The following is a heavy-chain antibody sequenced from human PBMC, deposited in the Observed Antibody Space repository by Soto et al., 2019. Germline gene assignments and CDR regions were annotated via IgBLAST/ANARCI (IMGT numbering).Heavy chain of an antibody. J-gene: IGHJ4*02. V-gene: IGHV3-23*01. CDR3: AKGARVTMIVVVITAPYYFDY. CDR2: ISGSGGST. D-gene: IGHD3-22*01. Sequence: GSLRLSCAASGFTFSSYAMSWVRQAPGKGLEWVSAISGSGGSTYYADSVKGRFTISRDNSKNTLYLQMNSLRAEDTAVYYCAKGARVTMIVVVITAPYYFDYWGQGTLVTVSS. CDR1: GFTFSSYA.